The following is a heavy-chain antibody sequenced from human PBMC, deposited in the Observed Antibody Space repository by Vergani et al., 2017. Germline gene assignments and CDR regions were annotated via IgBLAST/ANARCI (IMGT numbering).Heavy chain of an antibody. J-gene: IGHJ5*02. CDR3: ARDTSLTINFSTSAP. CDR2: IIPIFGTA. V-gene: IGHV1-69*13. D-gene: IGHD3-10*01. Sequence: QVQLVQSGAEVKKPGSSVKVSCKASGVTFSSYAISWVRQAPGQGLEWMGRIIPIFGTANYAQKFQGRVTITADESTSTAYMELSSLRSEDTAVYYCARDTSLTINFSTSAPWGQGTLVTVYS. CDR1: GVTFSSYA.